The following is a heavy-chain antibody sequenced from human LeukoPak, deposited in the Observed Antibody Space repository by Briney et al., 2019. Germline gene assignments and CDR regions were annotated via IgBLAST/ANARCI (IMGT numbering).Heavy chain of an antibody. J-gene: IGHJ4*02. CDR3: ARDPAVAGEY. D-gene: IGHD6-19*01. CDR2: IYYSGNT. V-gene: IGHV4-59*12. CDR1: GGSISSYY. Sequence: PSETLSLTCTVSGGSISSYYWSWIRQPPGKGLEWIAYIYYSGNTDYNPSLKSRVTISLDTSKNQFSLKLSSVTAADTAVYYCARDPAVAGEYWGQGTLVTVSS.